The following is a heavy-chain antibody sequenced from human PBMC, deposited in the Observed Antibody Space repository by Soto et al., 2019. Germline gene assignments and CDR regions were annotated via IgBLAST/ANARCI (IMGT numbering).Heavy chain of an antibody. Sequence: ASVKVSCKASGYTFTSYAMHWVRQAPRQRLEWMGWINAGNGNTKYSQKFQGRVTITRDTSASTAYMELSSLRSEDTAVYYCARGPLTAVDWFDPWGQGTLVTVS. CDR3: ARGPLTAVDWFDP. J-gene: IGHJ5*02. CDR2: INAGNGNT. CDR1: GYTFTSYA. D-gene: IGHD6-19*01. V-gene: IGHV1-3*01.